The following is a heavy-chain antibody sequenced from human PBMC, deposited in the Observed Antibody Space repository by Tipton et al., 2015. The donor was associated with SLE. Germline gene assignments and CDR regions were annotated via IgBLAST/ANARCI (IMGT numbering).Heavy chain of an antibody. D-gene: IGHD6-19*01. J-gene: IGHJ4*02. CDR1: GGSISGYY. Sequence: TLSLTCTVSGGSISGYYWSWIRQPAGKGLEWIGRIYSSGSTIYNPSLKSRLTLSLDTSKNQFSLRVRSVTAADTAVYYCAGTPWLVRFEYWGQGTLVNVSP. CDR2: IYSSGST. CDR3: AGTPWLVRFEY. V-gene: IGHV4-4*07.